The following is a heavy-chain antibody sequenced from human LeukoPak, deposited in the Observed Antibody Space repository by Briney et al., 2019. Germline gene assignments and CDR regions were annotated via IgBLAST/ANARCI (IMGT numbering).Heavy chain of an antibody. D-gene: IGHD1-7*01. CDR1: GFTFSSYW. Sequence: GGSLRLSCAASGFTFSSYWMHWVRQAPGKGLVWDSRINTDGSSTSYADSVKGRFTISRDNAKNTLYLQMNSLRAEDTAVYYCARDRYNWNYVAQNWFDPWGQGTLVTVSS. CDR2: INTDGSST. V-gene: IGHV3-74*01. CDR3: ARDRYNWNYVAQNWFDP. J-gene: IGHJ5*02.